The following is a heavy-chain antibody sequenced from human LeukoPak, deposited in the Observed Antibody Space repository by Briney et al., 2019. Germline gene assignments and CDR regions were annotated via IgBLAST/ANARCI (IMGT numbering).Heavy chain of an antibody. D-gene: IGHD2-2*01. J-gene: IGHJ4*02. V-gene: IGHV3-49*04. Sequence: GRSLRLSCTAYGFTFGDYAMSWVRQAPGKVLEWVGFIRSKAYGGTTEYAASVKGRFTISRDDSKSIAYLQMNSLKTEDTAVYYCMVDCSSTSCYDYWGQGTLVTVSS. CDR1: GFTFGDYA. CDR3: MVDCSSTSCYDY. CDR2: IRSKAYGGTT.